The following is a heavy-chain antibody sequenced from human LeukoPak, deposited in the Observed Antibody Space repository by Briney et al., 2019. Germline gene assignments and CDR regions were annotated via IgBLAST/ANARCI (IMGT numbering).Heavy chain of an antibody. D-gene: IGHD3-3*01. V-gene: IGHV3-23*01. J-gene: IGHJ6*03. Sequence: GGSLRLSCAASGFTFSSYAMSWVRQAPGKGLEWVSAISGSGGSTYYADSVKGRFTISRDNSKNTLYLQMNSLRAEDTAVYYCAKRAYDFWSGSSYYYYYMDVRGKGTTVTVSS. CDR2: ISGSGGST. CDR3: AKRAYDFWSGSSYYYYYMDV. CDR1: GFTFSSYA.